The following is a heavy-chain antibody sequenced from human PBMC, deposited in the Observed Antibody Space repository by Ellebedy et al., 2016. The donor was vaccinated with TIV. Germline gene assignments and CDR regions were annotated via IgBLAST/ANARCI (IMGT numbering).Heavy chain of an antibody. D-gene: IGHD3-22*01. CDR1: GFTFSNYW. CDR3: ARDQDYYDSSGYYGRLDY. J-gene: IGHJ4*02. Sequence: GESLKISXAASGFTFSNYWMSWVRQAPGKGLEWVANINQDGSEKYYVDSVKGRFTVSRDNARNSLSLQMNSLRAEDTAVYYCARDQDYYDSSGYYGRLDYWGQGILVTVSS. V-gene: IGHV3-7*01. CDR2: INQDGSEK.